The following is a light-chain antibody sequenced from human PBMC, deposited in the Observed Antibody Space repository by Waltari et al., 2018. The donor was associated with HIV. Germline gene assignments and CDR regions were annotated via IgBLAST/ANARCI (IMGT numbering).Light chain of an antibody. Sequence: QSVLTQPPSVSGAPGQRVTIPCTGSSSHIGAGSDLHWYQQLPGTAPKLLIYASYNRPSGVPDRFSGSKSGTSASLAITGLQAEDEADYYCQTYDSSLSGPVFGGGTKLTVL. J-gene: IGLJ2*01. V-gene: IGLV1-40*01. CDR2: ASY. CDR1: SSHIGAGSD. CDR3: QTYDSSLSGPV.